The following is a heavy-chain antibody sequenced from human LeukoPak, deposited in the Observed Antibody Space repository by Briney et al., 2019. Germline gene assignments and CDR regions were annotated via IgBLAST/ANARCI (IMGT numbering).Heavy chain of an antibody. J-gene: IGHJ6*03. D-gene: IGHD2-15*01. V-gene: IGHV1-46*01. CDR1: GYTFTSYY. Sequence: ASVKVSCKASGYTFTSYYMHWVRQAPGQGLEWMGIINPSGGSTSYAQKFQGRATMTRDTSTSTVYMELSSLRSEDTAVYYCARAPYCSGGSCYSYYYYYMDVWGKGTTVTISS. CDR3: ARAPYCSGGSCYSYYYYYMDV. CDR2: INPSGGST.